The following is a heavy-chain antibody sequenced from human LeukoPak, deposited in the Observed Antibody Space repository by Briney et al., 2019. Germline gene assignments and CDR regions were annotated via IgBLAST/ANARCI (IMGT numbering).Heavy chain of an antibody. Sequence: GGSLRLSCAASGFTFSHYSMHWVCQAPGKGLEYVSAINSNGDDTYYANSVKGRFTISRDNSKDTLYLQMGSLRAEDMAVYYCARDPGRSPDYWGQGTLVTVSS. J-gene: IGHJ4*02. CDR1: GFTFSHYS. V-gene: IGHV3-64*01. CDR2: INSNGDDT. CDR3: ARDPGRSPDY. D-gene: IGHD1-26*01.